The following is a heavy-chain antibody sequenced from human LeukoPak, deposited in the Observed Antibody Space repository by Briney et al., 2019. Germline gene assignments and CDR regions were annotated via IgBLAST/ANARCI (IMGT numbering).Heavy chain of an antibody. V-gene: IGHV1-8*03. D-gene: IGHD2-15*01. Sequence: ASVKVSCKASGYTFTSYDINWVRQATGQGLEWVGWMNRNGGNTGYAQKFQGRVTITRNTSISTAYMELSSLRSEDTAVYYCARDGRCARNDYWGQGTLVTVSS. CDR3: ARDGRCARNDY. CDR1: GYTFTSYD. CDR2: MNRNGGNT. J-gene: IGHJ4*02.